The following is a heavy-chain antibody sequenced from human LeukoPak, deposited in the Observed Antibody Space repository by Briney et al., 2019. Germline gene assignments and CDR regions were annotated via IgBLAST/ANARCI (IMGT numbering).Heavy chain of an antibody. CDR1: IFVFSEYY. V-gene: IGHV3-30*18. D-gene: IGHD1-1*01. Sequence: GGSLRLSCETSIFVFSEYYMHWVRLAPGKGLGWLAVITNDGRRQYYADSVKGRFTESRDNSKSLPFLQMESLRHDDTGIYYCSKGRRTGFVDYWGQGALVTVSS. CDR2: ITNDGRRQ. CDR3: SKGRRTGFVDY. J-gene: IGHJ4*02.